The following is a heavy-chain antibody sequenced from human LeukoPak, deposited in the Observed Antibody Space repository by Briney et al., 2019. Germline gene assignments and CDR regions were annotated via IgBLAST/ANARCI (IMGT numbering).Heavy chain of an antibody. CDR3: AKGGPFGVLTPYYFDY. CDR1: GFTFSNYE. D-gene: IGHD3-3*01. CDR2: IGTSGSLI. Sequence: GGSLRLSCAASGFTFSNYEMNWVRQAPGRGLEWVSYIGTSGSLIYYADSVKGRFTISRDNSKNTLYLQMNSLRAEDTAVYYCAKGGPFGVLTPYYFDYWGQGTLVTVSS. V-gene: IGHV3-48*03. J-gene: IGHJ4*02.